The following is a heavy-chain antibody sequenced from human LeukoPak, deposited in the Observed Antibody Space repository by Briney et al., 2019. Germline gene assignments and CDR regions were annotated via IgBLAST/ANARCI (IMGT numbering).Heavy chain of an antibody. CDR2: ISNSSSYI. V-gene: IGHV3-21*01. Sequence: GGSLRLSCAASGFTFSSYSMNWVRQAPGKGLEWVSSISNSSSYIYYADSVKGRFTISRDNAKNSLYLQMNSLRAEDTAVYYCARGCSGGSCSSYYYYGMDVWGQGTTVTVSS. CDR3: ARGCSGGSCSSYYYYGMDV. CDR1: GFTFSSYS. D-gene: IGHD2-15*01. J-gene: IGHJ6*02.